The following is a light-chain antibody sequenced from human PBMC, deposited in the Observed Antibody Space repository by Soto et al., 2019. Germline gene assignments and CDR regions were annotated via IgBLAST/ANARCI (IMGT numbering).Light chain of an antibody. Sequence: DIQMTQSPSSLSASVRDSVTITCRASQGVSNYLAWYQQKPGKVPKLLIYAASTLQSGVPSRFSGSGSGTDFTLTISSLQPEDVATYYFQKYDSAPWTFGQGTKVEIK. CDR3: QKYDSAPWT. J-gene: IGKJ1*01. CDR2: AAS. CDR1: QGVSNY. V-gene: IGKV1-27*01.